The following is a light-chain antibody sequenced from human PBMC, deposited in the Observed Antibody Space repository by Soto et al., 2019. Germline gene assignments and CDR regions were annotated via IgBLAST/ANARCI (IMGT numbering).Light chain of an antibody. V-gene: IGKV3-20*01. CDR3: QQYGSSPT. CDR1: RAVSSNY. J-gene: IGKJ2*01. Sequence: EVVLTQSPGTLSLSPGESATLSCRASRAVSSNYLAWYQQKPGQAPRLLIYSAYNRATGIPGRFSGNGSGTVFTLTISRLEPEDFAVYYCQQYGSSPTFGQGTQLAIK. CDR2: SAY.